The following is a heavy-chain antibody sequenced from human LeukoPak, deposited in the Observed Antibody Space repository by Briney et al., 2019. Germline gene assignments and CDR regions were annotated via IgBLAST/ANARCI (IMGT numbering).Heavy chain of an antibody. CDR3: ARDRPYCSGGSCYNLNWFDP. D-gene: IGHD2-15*01. CDR2: ITPNSGDT. CDR1: GDTFSGYY. V-gene: IGHV1-2*02. J-gene: IGHJ5*02. Sequence: ASVKVSCKASGDTFSGYYMHWIRQAPGQGLEWMGLITPNSGDTIYAQKFQGRVTMTRDTSISTAYMGLSRLRSDDTAVYYCARDRPYCSGGSCYNLNWFDPWGQGTLVTVSS.